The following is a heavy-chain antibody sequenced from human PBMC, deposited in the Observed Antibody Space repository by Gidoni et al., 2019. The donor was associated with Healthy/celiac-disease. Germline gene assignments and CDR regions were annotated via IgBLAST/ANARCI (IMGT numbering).Heavy chain of an antibody. CDR1: GFTFSSYG. V-gene: IGHV3-30*18. Sequence: QVQLVESGGGVVQPGRSLSLSCAASGFTFSSYGMHWVRQAPGKGLEWVAVISYDGSNKYYADSVKGRFTISRDNSKNTLYLQMNSLRAEDTAVYYCAKGRLRLGELSLYLDYWGQGTLVTVSS. J-gene: IGHJ4*02. CDR2: ISYDGSNK. D-gene: IGHD3-16*02. CDR3: AKGRLRLGELSLYLDY.